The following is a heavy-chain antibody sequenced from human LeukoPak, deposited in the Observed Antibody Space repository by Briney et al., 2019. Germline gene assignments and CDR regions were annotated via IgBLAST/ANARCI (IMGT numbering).Heavy chain of an antibody. CDR3: ADPSAFDI. Sequence: GGSLRLSCIASGFSFSNYNINWVRQAPGKGLEWVSAISGSGGSTYYADSVKGRFTISRDNSKNTLYLQMNSLRAEDTAVYYCADPSAFDIWGQGTMVTVSS. V-gene: IGHV3-23*01. D-gene: IGHD2-2*03. CDR1: GFSFSNYN. J-gene: IGHJ3*02. CDR2: ISGSGGST.